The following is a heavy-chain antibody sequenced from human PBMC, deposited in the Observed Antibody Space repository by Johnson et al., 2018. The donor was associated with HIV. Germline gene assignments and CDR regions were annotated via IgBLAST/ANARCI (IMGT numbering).Heavy chain of an antibody. D-gene: IGHD3-3*01. V-gene: IGHV3-30*18. CDR3: AKDMGEIEKEEWPSDYYDFGRDYPGQDPRDVVGSLDI. Sequence: QVQLVESGGGLVQPGGSLRLSCAASGFTFSSYAMHWVRQAPGKGLEWVAVISSDGSNKYYADSVKGRFTISRDNSKNTLYLQMNSLSTADTALYYCAKDMGEIEKEEWPSDYYDFGRDYPGQDPRDVVGSLDIWGQGTMVTVSS. CDR2: ISSDGSNK. J-gene: IGHJ3*02. CDR1: GFTFSSYA.